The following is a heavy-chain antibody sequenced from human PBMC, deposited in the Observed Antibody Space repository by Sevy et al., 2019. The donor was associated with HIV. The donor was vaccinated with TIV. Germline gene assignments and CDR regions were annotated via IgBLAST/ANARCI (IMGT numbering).Heavy chain of an antibody. Sequence: GGSLRLSCAGSSFTFSDYNINWVRQAPGKGLEWVSYISDGGTYIYYADSVKGRFTVSRDNAKNSVFLLMNSLRAEDTDVYYCARESGYVAFDLWGQGTRVTVSS. D-gene: IGHD5-12*01. J-gene: IGHJ3*01. CDR2: ISDGGTYI. CDR3: ARESGYVAFDL. CDR1: SFTFSDYN. V-gene: IGHV3-21*01.